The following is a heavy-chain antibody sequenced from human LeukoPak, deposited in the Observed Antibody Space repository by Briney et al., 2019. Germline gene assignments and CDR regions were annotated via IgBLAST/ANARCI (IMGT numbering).Heavy chain of an antibody. D-gene: IGHD3-16*01. J-gene: IGHJ6*01. CDR1: GFTFSSYW. V-gene: IGHV3-7*03. CDR2: INNNGNVN. CDR3: ARGGGLDV. Sequence: GGSLRLSCAASGFTFSSYWMNWARQAPGKGLEWVASINNNGNVNYYVDSVKGRFTISRDNAKNSLYLQMSNLRAEDTAVYFCARGGGLDVWGXGATVTVSS.